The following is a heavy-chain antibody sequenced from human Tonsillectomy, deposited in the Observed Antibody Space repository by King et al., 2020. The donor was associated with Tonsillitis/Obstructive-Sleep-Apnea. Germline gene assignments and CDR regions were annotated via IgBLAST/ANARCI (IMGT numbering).Heavy chain of an antibody. Sequence: VQLVESGGGVVQPGRSLRLSCAASGFTFSSYGMHWVRQAPGKGLEWVAVIWYDGRNKYYADSVKGRFTISRDNSRNTLYLQMNSLRAEDTAVYYCARDTHPLGMGAFDIWGQGTMVTVSS. V-gene: IGHV3-33*01. J-gene: IGHJ3*02. CDR2: IWYDGRNK. CDR1: GFTFSSYG. D-gene: IGHD7-27*01. CDR3: ARDTHPLGMGAFDI.